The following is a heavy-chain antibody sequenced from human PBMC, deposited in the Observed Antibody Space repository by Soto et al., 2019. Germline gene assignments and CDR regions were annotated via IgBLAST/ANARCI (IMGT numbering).Heavy chain of an antibody. J-gene: IGHJ4*02. D-gene: IGHD3-22*01. CDR2: IYYSGST. CDR1: GGSISSGGYY. Sequence: SETLSLTCTVSGGSISSGGYYWSWIRQHPGKGLEWIGYIYYSGSTYYNPSLKSRVTISVDTSKNQFSLKLSSVTAADTAVYYCARDRRNYYDSSGPYDYWGQGTLVTVS. V-gene: IGHV4-31*03. CDR3: ARDRRNYYDSSGPYDY.